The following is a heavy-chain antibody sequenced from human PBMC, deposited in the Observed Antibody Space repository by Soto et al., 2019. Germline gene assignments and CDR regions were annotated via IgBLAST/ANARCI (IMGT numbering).Heavy chain of an antibody. CDR3: ARAIGPTLFDY. J-gene: IGHJ4*02. CDR1: GFTFSSYD. Sequence: SLRLSCSASGFTFSSYDMHWVRQGTGKGLEWVSAIGTTGDTYYAGSVKGRFTISRENAKNSLYLQMNSLRARDTAIYFCARAIGPTLFDYWGQGTLVTVSS. D-gene: IGHD3-22*01. V-gene: IGHV3-13*04. CDR2: IGTTGDT.